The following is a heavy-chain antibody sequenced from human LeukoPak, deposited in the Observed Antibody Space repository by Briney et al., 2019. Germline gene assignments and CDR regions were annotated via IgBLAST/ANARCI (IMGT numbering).Heavy chain of an antibody. V-gene: IGHV3-30*04. Sequence: GGSLRLSCAASGFTFSSYAMHWVRQAPGKGLEWVAVISHDGSNKYYADSVKGRFTISRDNSKNTLYLQMNSLRAEDTAVYYCARLTLYDYWGQGTLVTVSS. D-gene: IGHD3-10*01. J-gene: IGHJ4*02. CDR2: ISHDGSNK. CDR3: ARLTLYDY. CDR1: GFTFSSYA.